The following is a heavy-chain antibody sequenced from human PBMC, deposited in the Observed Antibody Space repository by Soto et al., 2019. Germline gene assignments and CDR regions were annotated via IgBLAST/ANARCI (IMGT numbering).Heavy chain of an antibody. CDR2: INSDGSSA. CDR3: ARDLPTNGDGMDV. Sequence: PGGSLSLSCAASGFTFSSYWMHWVRQAPGKGLVWVSRINSDGSSATYADSVKGRFTVSRDNAKNTLYLQMNSLRAEDTAVYYCARDLPTNGDGMDVWGQGTTVTVSS. J-gene: IGHJ6*02. CDR1: GFTFSSYW. V-gene: IGHV3-74*01. D-gene: IGHD2-8*01.